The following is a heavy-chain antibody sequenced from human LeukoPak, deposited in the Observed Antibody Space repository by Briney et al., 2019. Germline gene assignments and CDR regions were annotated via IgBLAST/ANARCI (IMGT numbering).Heavy chain of an antibody. J-gene: IGHJ5*02. CDR2: INHSGST. V-gene: IGHV4-34*01. CDR1: GGSFSGYY. CDR3: ARGGRQITMVRGVQKA. Sequence: PSETLSLTCAVYGGSFSGYYWSWIRQPPGKGLGWIGEINHSGSTNYNPSLKSRVTISVDTSKNQFSLKLSSVTAADTAVYYCARGGRQITMVRGVQKAWGQGTLVTVSS. D-gene: IGHD3-10*01.